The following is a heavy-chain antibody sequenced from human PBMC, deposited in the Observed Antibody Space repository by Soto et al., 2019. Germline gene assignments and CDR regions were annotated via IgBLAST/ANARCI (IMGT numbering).Heavy chain of an antibody. D-gene: IGHD2-15*01. Sequence: EVQLVESGGGLVQPGGSLRLSCAASGFTFSNYWMHWVRQVPGKGLVWVSRINSDGSITTYADSVKGRFTISRDNAKNTLYLQMNSLEAEDTAVYYCVNYCSVGECFPSWGQGTLVTVSS. V-gene: IGHV3-74*01. CDR3: VNYCSVGECFPS. CDR2: INSDGSIT. CDR1: GFTFSNYW. J-gene: IGHJ5*02.